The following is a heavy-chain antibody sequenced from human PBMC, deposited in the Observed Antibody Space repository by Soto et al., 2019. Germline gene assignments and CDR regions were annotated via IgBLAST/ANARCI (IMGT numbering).Heavy chain of an antibody. CDR1: GYTCTSYD. CDR3: ARDATYYYGSGSSSDAFDI. V-gene: IGHV1-8*01. CDR2: MNPNSGNT. D-gene: IGHD3-10*01. Sequence: QVQLVQSGAEVKKPGASVKVSCKASGYTCTSYDINWVRQATGQGLEWMGWMNPNSGNTGYAQKFQGRVTMTRNTSISTAYMELSSLRSEDTAVYYCARDATYYYGSGSSSDAFDIWGQGTMVTVSS. J-gene: IGHJ3*02.